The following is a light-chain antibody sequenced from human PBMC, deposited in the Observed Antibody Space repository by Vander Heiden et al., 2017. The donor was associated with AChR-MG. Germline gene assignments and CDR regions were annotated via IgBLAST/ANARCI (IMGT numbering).Light chain of an antibody. V-gene: IGKV3-15*01. Sequence: EVMMTQAPATVSVSLGERATLSCRASQSVNDNLAWYQHKPGQAPRLLMYAASTRATGVPARFSGRGFGTEFTLTIGSLQSADFAVYYCQQEDYWPRTFGQGTKVEIK. CDR2: AAS. CDR1: QSVNDN. J-gene: IGKJ1*01. CDR3: QQEDYWPRT.